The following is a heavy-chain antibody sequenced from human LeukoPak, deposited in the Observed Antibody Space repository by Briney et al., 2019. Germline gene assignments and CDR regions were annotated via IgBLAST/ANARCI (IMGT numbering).Heavy chain of an antibody. CDR1: GFTFSSYG. Sequence: PGGSLRLSCAASGFTFSSYGMHWVRQAPGKGLEWVAFIRYDGSNKYYADSVKGRFTISRDNSKNTLYPQMNSLRAEDTAVYYCAKLVAAGNIDYWGQGTLVTVSS. CDR3: AKLVAAGNIDY. D-gene: IGHD6-13*01. CDR2: IRYDGSNK. J-gene: IGHJ4*02. V-gene: IGHV3-30*02.